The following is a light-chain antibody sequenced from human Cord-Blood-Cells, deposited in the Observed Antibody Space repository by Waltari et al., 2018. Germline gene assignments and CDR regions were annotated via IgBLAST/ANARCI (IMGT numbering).Light chain of an antibody. J-gene: IGLJ3*02. Sequence: QSALTQPASVSGSPGQSITISCTGTSSDVGGYNYASWYQQHPGKAPKLMIYDVSKRPSGVSNRFSGSKSGNTASLTISGLQAEDEADYYCSSYTSSSTPLFGGGTKLTVL. V-gene: IGLV2-14*01. CDR2: DVS. CDR3: SSYTSSSTPL. CDR1: SSDVGGYNY.